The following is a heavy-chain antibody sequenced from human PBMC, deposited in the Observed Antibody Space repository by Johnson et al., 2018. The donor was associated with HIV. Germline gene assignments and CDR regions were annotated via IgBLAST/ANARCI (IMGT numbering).Heavy chain of an antibody. CDR1: AFTLTNYA. V-gene: IGHV3-30*04. CDR3: ATSTASDALDI. CDR2: ISYDETYK. D-gene: IGHD1-1*01. Sequence: QVQLVESGGGVVQPGRSLRLSCAASAFTLTNYAIHWVRQAPGKGLEWVAIISYDETYKDYADSVKGRFTISRDNSKNTLFLQMNSLRADDTAMYYCATSTASDALDIWGQGTMVTVSS. J-gene: IGHJ3*02.